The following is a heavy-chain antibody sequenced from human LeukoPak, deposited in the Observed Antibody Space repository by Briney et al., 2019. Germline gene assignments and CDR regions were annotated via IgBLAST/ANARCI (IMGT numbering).Heavy chain of an antibody. CDR2: ISAYNGNT. Sequence: ASVKVSCKASGYTFTSYGISWVRQAPGQGLEWMGWISAYNGNTNYAQKLQGRVTMTTDTSTSTAYMELRSLRSDDTAVYYCARDGIVVVTPPFYMDVWGKGTTVTISS. CDR1: GYTFTSYG. CDR3: ARDGIVVVTPPFYMDV. J-gene: IGHJ6*03. D-gene: IGHD2-21*02. V-gene: IGHV1-18*01.